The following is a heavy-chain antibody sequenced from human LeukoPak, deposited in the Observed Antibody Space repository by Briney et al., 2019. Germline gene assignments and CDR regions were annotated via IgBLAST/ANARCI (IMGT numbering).Heavy chain of an antibody. CDR3: ARDTPGYGFDY. CDR2: IYSGGST. J-gene: IGHJ4*02. Sequence: PGGSLRLSCAASGFTVSNNYMSWVRQAPGKGLEWVSVIYSGGSTYYADSVKGRFTISRDNSKNTLYLQMNSRRAEDTAVYYCARDTPGYGFDYWGQGTLVTVSS. D-gene: IGHD5-18*01. V-gene: IGHV3-53*01. CDR1: GFTVSNNY.